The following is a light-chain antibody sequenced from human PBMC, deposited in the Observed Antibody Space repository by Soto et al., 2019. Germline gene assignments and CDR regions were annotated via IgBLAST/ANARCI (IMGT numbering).Light chain of an antibody. CDR1: SSNIGSNT. J-gene: IGLJ1*01. CDR2: SNN. CDR3: AAWDDRLSAYV. Sequence: QSVLTQPPSASGTPGQRVTISCSGSSSNIGSNTVNWYQQLPGTAPKPLIYSNNQRPSGVPDRFSDSKSGTSAFLAISGLRSEDEADYYCAAWDDRLSAYVFGTGTKVTVL. V-gene: IGLV1-44*01.